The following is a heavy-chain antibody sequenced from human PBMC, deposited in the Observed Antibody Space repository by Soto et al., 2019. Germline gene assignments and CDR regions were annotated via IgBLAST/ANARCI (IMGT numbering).Heavy chain of an antibody. D-gene: IGHD3-10*01. CDR1: GGSISSSSYY. V-gene: IGHV4-39*01. CDR2: IYYSGST. J-gene: IGHJ5*02. CDR3: SSVRGVSPNWFDP. Sequence: SETLSLTCTVSGGSISSSSYYWGWIRQPPGKGLEWIGSIYYSGSTYYNPSLKSRVTISVDTSKNQFSLKLSSVTAADTVVYYCSSVRGVSPNWFDPWGQGTLVTVSS.